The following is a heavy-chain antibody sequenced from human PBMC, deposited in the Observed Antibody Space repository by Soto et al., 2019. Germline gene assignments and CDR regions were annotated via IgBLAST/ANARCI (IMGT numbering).Heavy chain of an antibody. CDR2: IDKVGTDS. Sequence: EVQLVESGGGVVQPGGSLRLSCAASEFTFSGRSVHWVRQAPGKGLVWVSGIDKVGTDSTYADSVKGRFTSSRDHAKNTLYRQINSLRGWHTAVYYCARGFFGPDVWGKGTTVTVS. V-gene: IGHV3-74*01. D-gene: IGHD3-3*01. CDR3: ARGFFGPDV. CDR1: EFTFSGRS. J-gene: IGHJ6*03.